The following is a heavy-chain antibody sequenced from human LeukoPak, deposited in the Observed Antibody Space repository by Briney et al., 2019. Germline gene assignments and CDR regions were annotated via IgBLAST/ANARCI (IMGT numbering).Heavy chain of an antibody. CDR2: ISGSGGST. Sequence: GGSLRLSCASCGCIFSSYAMSWLGQAPGKGLAWVSVISGSGGSTYYVDSVKGGFTISRDNSKHTLYLQMNSLRDEDMAVYYCPPSPNGDRADAFDIWGQETMVTVSS. V-gene: IGHV3-23*01. D-gene: IGHD2-8*01. CDR1: GCIFSSYA. CDR3: PPSPNGDRADAFDI. J-gene: IGHJ3*02.